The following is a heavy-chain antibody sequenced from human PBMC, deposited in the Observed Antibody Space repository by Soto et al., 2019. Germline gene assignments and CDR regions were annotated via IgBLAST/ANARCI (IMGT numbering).Heavy chain of an antibody. V-gene: IGHV1-8*01. CDR2: MNPNSGNT. J-gene: IGHJ6*03. CDR3: ARRTPAYYYYYYMDV. Sequence: QVQLVQSGAEVKKPGASVKVSCKASGYTFTSYDINWVRQATGQAREWMGWMNPNSGNTGYAQKFQGRVTMTRNNSISTAYMELRSLRSEDTAVYYCARRTPAYYYYYYMDVWGKGTTVTVSS. CDR1: GYTFTSYD.